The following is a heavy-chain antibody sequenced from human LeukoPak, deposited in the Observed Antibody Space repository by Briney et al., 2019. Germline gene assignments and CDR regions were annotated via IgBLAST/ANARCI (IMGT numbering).Heavy chain of an antibody. CDR3: TTGLLAHYYYYGMDV. Sequence: GGSLRLSCAASGFTFSNAWMSWVRQAPGKGLEWVGRIKGKTDGGTTDYAAPVKGRFTISRDDSKNTLYLQMNSLKTEDTAVYYCTTGLLAHYYYYGMDVWGKGTTVTVSS. J-gene: IGHJ6*04. D-gene: IGHD2-21*02. CDR1: GFTFSNAW. CDR2: IKGKTDGGTT. V-gene: IGHV3-15*01.